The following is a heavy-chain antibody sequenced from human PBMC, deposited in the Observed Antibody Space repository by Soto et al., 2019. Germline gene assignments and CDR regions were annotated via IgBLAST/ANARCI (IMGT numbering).Heavy chain of an antibody. CDR3: VRDFHSGSYFFDY. V-gene: IGHV3-30-3*01. Sequence: AGGSLRLSWAASAFVFNSYAMHWVRQTPAQGLEWVAVISTDGSNKFYADSVKGRFNISRDNSKNTLYLEMTSLREEDTAMYYCVRDFHSGSYFFDYWGQGTLVTVSS. CDR2: ISTDGSNK. D-gene: IGHD1-26*01. J-gene: IGHJ4*02. CDR1: AFVFNSYA.